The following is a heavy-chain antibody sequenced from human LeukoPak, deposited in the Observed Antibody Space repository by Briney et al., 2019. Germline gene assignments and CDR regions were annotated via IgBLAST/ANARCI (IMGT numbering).Heavy chain of an antibody. D-gene: IGHD6-13*01. Sequence: GGSLRLSCAASGFTFSSYGMHWVRQAPGKGLEWVAFIRSDETNKYYADSVKGRFTISRDNSKNTLYLQMNSLRVEDTAVYYCAKDRYSSSWYVGDYWGQGTLVTVSS. CDR2: IRSDETNK. CDR1: GFTFSSYG. CDR3: AKDRYSSSWYVGDY. V-gene: IGHV3-30*02. J-gene: IGHJ4*02.